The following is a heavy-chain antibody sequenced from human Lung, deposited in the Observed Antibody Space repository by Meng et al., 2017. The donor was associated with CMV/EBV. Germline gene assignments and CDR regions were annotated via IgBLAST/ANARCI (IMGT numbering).Heavy chain of an antibody. J-gene: IGHJ4*02. CDR3: ARGSSGWYSY. CDR2: INPSGGST. V-gene: IGHV1-46*01. Sequence: ASXXVSLHASRYTFTSYYMHWVRQAPGQGLEWMGIINPSGGSTSYAQKFQGRVTMTRDTSTSTVYMELSSLRSEDTAVYYCARGSSGWYSYSGQGTLVTVSS. D-gene: IGHD6-19*01. CDR1: RYTFTSYY.